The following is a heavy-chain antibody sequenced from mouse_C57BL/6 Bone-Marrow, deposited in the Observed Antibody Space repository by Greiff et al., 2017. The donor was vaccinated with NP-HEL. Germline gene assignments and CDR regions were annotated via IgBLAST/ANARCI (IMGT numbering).Heavy chain of an antibody. Sequence: VQLQQSGAELVKPGASVKISCKASGYAFSSYWMNWVKQRPGKGLEWIGQIYPGDGDTNYNGKFKGKATLTAEKSSSTAYMQLSSLTSEDSAVYFCARSYYDYDGSIYWYFDVWGTGTTVTVSS. J-gene: IGHJ1*03. CDR1: GYAFSSYW. CDR2: IYPGDGDT. CDR3: ARSYYDYDGSIYWYFDV. D-gene: IGHD2-4*01. V-gene: IGHV1-80*01.